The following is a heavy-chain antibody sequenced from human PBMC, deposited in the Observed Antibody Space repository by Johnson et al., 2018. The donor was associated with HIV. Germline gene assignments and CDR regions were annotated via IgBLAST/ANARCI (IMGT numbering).Heavy chain of an antibody. D-gene: IGHD1-26*01. CDR2: ISYDGSNK. CDR3: ARGGKAGATARAFDI. J-gene: IGHJ3*02. Sequence: VQLLESGGGVVQPGRSLRLSCAASGFTFSSYAMHWVRQAPGKGLEWVAVISYDGSNKYYADSVKGRFTISRDNSKNTLYLQMNSLRAEDTAVYYCARGGKAGATARAFDIWGQGTMVTVSS. CDR1: GFTFSSYA. V-gene: IGHV3-30*04.